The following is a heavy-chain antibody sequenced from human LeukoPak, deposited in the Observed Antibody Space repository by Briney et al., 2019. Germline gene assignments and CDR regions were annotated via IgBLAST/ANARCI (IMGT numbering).Heavy chain of an antibody. J-gene: IGHJ6*04. CDR3: ARGRRYCSSTSCYRLYYYYYGMDV. Sequence: SETLSLTCAVYGGSFSGYYWSWIRQPPGKGLEWIGEINHSGSTNYNPSLKSRVTISVDTSKSQFSLKLSSVTAADTAVYYCARGRRYCSSTSCYRLYYYYYGMDVWGKGTTVTVSS. V-gene: IGHV4-34*01. D-gene: IGHD2-2*01. CDR1: GGSFSGYY. CDR2: INHSGST.